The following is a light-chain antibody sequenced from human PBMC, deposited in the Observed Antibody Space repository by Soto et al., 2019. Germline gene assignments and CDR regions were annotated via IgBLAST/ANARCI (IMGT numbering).Light chain of an antibody. CDR2: GAS. Sequence: EIVLTQSPGTLSLSPGERATLSCRASQSVSSSYLAWYQQKPGQAPRLLIYGASSRATGIPDRFSGSGSGTDFTLTISRLEPEDFEVYYCQQYGSSLRTFGGGTKVDI. V-gene: IGKV3-20*01. J-gene: IGKJ4*01. CDR3: QQYGSSLRT. CDR1: QSVSSSY.